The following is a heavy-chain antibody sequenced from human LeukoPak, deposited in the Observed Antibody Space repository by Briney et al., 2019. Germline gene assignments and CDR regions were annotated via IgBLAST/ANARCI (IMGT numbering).Heavy chain of an antibody. D-gene: IGHD2-2*01. V-gene: IGHV4-31*03. J-gene: IGHJ6*02. CDR2: IYYSGST. Sequence: SETLSLTCTVSGGSISSGGYYWSRIRQHPGKGLEWIGYIYYSGSTYYNPSLKSRVTISVDTSKNQFSLKLSSVTAADTAVYYCARDRHCSSTSCYHYYYGMDVWGQGTTVTVSS. CDR1: GGSISSGGYY. CDR3: ARDRHCSSTSCYHYYYGMDV.